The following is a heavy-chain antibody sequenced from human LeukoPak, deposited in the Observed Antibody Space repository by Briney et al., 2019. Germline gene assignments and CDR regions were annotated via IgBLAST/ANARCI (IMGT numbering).Heavy chain of an antibody. V-gene: IGHV3-43*02. CDR1: GFTFDDYA. CDR2: ISGDGGST. D-gene: IGHD3-22*01. CDR3: ANQLHDSSGYTDAFDI. Sequence: GGSLRLSCAASGFTFDDYAMHWVRQAPGKGLEWVSLISGDGGSTYYADSVKGRFTISRDNSKNSLYLQMNSLRTEDTALYYCANQLHDSSGYTDAFDIWGQGTMVTVSS. J-gene: IGHJ3*02.